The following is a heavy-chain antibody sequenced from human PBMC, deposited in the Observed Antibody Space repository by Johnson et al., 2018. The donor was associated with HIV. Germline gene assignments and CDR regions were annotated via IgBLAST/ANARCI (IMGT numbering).Heavy chain of an antibody. CDR2: INSDGSST. J-gene: IGHJ3*02. Sequence: VQLVESGGGLVQPGGSLRLSCAASGFTFSSYWMHWVRQAPGKGLVWVSRINSDGSSTSYADSVKGRFTISRDNSKNTLYLQMNSLRAEDTAVYYCARARDRSSSRDAFDIWGQGTVVTVSS. CDR3: ARARDRSSSRDAFDI. V-gene: IGHV3-74*02. D-gene: IGHD6-13*01. CDR1: GFTFSSYW.